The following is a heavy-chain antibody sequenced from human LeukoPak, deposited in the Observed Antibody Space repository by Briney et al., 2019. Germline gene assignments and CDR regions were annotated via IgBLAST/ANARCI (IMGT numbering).Heavy chain of an antibody. CDR3: AREAAGWNDAFDI. CDR1: GYTFTNYY. CDR2: INPSGGST. V-gene: IGHV1-46*01. Sequence: ASVKVSCKASGYTFTNYYMHWVRQAPGQGLEWMGIINPSGGSTSYAQKFQGRVTMTRDMSTSTVYMELSSLRSEDTAVYYCAREAAGWNDAFDIWGRGTMVTVSS. D-gene: IGHD6-13*01. J-gene: IGHJ3*02.